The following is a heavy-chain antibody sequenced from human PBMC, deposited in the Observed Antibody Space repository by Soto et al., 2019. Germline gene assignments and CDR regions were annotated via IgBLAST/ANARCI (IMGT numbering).Heavy chain of an antibody. V-gene: IGHV4-61*01. D-gene: IGHD6-19*01. Sequence: QVQLQESGPGLVKPSETLSLTCTVSGGSVSSGSYYWGWIRQPPGKGLEWIGYIYHSGSTNYNPSPTSRVTISVDTSKNQFSLSLTSVTAADTAVYYCARLSAAWFDPWGQGTLVTVAS. CDR3: ARLSAAWFDP. CDR1: GGSVSSGSYY. CDR2: IYHSGST. J-gene: IGHJ5*02.